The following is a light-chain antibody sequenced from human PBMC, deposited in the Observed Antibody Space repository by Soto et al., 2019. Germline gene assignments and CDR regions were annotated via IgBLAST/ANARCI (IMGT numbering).Light chain of an antibody. CDR3: QQVNSFPLS. Sequence: DIQMTQSPSSVSASVGDRVTITCRASQGISSRLAWYQQKPGKAPKLLIYTASSLQSAVPSRFSCSGSGTDFSLTISSLHPEDFATYYGQQVNSFPLSFGGWSKLESK. CDR2: TAS. J-gene: IGKJ4*01. V-gene: IGKV1-12*01. CDR1: QGISSR.